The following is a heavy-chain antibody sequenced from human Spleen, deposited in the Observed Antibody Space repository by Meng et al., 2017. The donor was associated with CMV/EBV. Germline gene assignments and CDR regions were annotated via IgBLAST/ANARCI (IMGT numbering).Heavy chain of an antibody. J-gene: IGHJ4*02. CDR1: GFTFSSYW. CDR2: IKQDGSEK. D-gene: IGHD3/OR15-3a*01. V-gene: IGHV3-7*01. Sequence: GESLKISCAASGFTFSSYWMSWVRLAPGKGLEWVANIKQDGSEKYYVDSVKGRFTIPRDNAKNSLYLQMNSLRAEDTAVYYCARDRDDFWTGYSFYWGQGTLVTVSS. CDR3: ARDRDDFWTGYSFY.